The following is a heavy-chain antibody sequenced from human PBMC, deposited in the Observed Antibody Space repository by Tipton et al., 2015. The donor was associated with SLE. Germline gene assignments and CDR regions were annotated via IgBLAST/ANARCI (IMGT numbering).Heavy chain of an antibody. J-gene: IGHJ2*01. CDR3: ARTPVAVKFRYFDL. V-gene: IGHV4-59*01. Sequence: TLSLTCTVSGGFFSSYYWSWVRQPPGKGLEWIGNVYYSGSTNYNPSLKSRLTISMDRSKSQVSLKLTSVTAADTAVYFCARTPVAVKFRYFDLWGRGTLVTVSS. CDR1: GGFFSSYY. CDR2: VYYSGST. D-gene: IGHD6-19*01.